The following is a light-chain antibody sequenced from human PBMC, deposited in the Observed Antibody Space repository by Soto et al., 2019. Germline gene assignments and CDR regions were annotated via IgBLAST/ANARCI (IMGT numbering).Light chain of an antibody. CDR1: SCNIGNNY. CDR2: DNN. CDR3: GSYASSMTAVV. J-gene: IGLJ7*01. Sequence: QSVLTQPPSVSASPGQKVTISCTGSSCNIGNNYVSCYQQLPGTAPKLIIYDNNKRPSGIPDRFSASKSGNSATLIITGLQAEDEADYYCGSYASSMTAVVLGAGTPLTVL. V-gene: IGLV1-51*01.